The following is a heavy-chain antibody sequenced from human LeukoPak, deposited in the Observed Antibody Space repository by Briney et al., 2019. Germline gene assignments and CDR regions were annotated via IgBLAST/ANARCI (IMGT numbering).Heavy chain of an antibody. D-gene: IGHD3-10*01. J-gene: IGHJ4*02. CDR2: ISSSSSYI. Sequence: PGGSLRLSCAASGFTFSSYNMNWVRQAPGKGLEWVSSISSSSSYIYYADSVKGRFTISRDNAKNSLYLQMNSLRAEDTAVYYCARGRVRGAFDYWGQGTLVTVSS. CDR1: GFTFSSYN. CDR3: ARGRVRGAFDY. V-gene: IGHV3-21*01.